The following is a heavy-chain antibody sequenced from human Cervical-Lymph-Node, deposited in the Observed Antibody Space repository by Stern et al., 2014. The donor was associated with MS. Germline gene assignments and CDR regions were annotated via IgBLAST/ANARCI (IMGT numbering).Heavy chain of an antibody. CDR2: ISYDGSNK. Sequence: DQLVESGGGVVQPGRSLRLSCAASGFSFSNYAMHWVRQAPGKGLEWMAFISYDGSNKDYADSVKGRITISRDNSKNTVFLQMNSLRVEDTAVYFCGRDICGSSSCHAYRGIFWGHGTPVTVSS. J-gene: IGHJ4*01. D-gene: IGHD2-2*01. CDR1: GFSFSNYA. CDR3: GRDICGSSSCHAYRGIF. V-gene: IGHV3-30*04.